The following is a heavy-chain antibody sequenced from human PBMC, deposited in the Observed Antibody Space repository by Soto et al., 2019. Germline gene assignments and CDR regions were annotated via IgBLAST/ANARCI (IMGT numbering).Heavy chain of an antibody. D-gene: IGHD2-21*01. CDR2: ISAYNGNT. CDR1: GYAFTSYG. CDR3: GRTAGGGYGLLHNYYNYHYMDV. J-gene: IGHJ6*03. V-gene: IGHV1-18*01. Sequence: ASVKVSCKASGYAFTSYGISWVRQAPGEGVEWMGWISAYNGNTNYAQKLQGRVTMTTDTSTSTAYMEVRSLRCDGTAVYYCGRTAGGGYGLLHNYYNYHYMDVSHKGTTVTVSS.